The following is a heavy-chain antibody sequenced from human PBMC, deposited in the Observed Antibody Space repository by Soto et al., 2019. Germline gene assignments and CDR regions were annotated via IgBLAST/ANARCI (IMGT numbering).Heavy chain of an antibody. J-gene: IGHJ4*02. Sequence: QVQLVQSGAEVKKPGASVKVSCKASGYTFTGYYMHWVRQAPGQGLEWMGWINPNSGGTNYAQKFKGWVTMTRDTSISTAYMELSRLRADDTAVYYCARGDGYYDSSGYYAHFDYWGQGTLVTVSS. CDR1: GYTFTGYY. CDR3: ARGDGYYDSSGYYAHFDY. CDR2: INPNSGGT. V-gene: IGHV1-2*04. D-gene: IGHD3-22*01.